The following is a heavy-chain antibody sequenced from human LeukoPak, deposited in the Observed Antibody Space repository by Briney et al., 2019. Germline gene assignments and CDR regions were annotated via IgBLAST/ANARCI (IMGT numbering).Heavy chain of an antibody. J-gene: IGHJ4*02. CDR3: ARYCSGGSCYFFDY. Sequence: GASVKVSCKASGYTFTGYYMHWVRQAPGQGLEWMGWINPNSGGTNYAQKFQGRVTMTRDTSISTAYMELSRLRSDDTAVYYCARYCSGGSCYFFDYWGQGTLVTVSS. CDR1: GYTFTGYY. V-gene: IGHV1-2*02. D-gene: IGHD2-15*01. CDR2: INPNSGGT.